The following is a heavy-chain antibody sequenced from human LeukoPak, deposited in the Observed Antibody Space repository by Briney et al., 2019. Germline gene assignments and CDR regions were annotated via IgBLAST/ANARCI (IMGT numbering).Heavy chain of an antibody. V-gene: IGHV3-23*01. D-gene: IGHD5-18*01. CDR2: ISGSGGST. CDR3: AKRSGYSYGYFDY. Sequence: PGGSLRLSCTASGFTFSSYAMSWVRQAPGKGLEWVSAISGSGGSTYYADSVKGRFTISRDNSKNTLYLQMNSLRAEDTAVYYCAKRSGYSYGYFDYWGQGTLVTVSS. J-gene: IGHJ4*02. CDR1: GFTFSSYA.